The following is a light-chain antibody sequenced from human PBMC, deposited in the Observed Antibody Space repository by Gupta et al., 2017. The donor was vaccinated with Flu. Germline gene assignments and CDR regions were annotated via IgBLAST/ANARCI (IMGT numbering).Light chain of an antibody. J-gene: IGKJ4*01. CDR2: DAS. CDR1: ESINTY. CDR3: QQRSSWLLT. V-gene: IGKV3-11*01. Sequence: GESATLSGRANESINTYLAWYQQKPGQAPRLLVFDASDRAPGIPTRFSGSGSGTDFTLTISTLEPEDFAVYYCQQRSSWLLTFGGETKVEI.